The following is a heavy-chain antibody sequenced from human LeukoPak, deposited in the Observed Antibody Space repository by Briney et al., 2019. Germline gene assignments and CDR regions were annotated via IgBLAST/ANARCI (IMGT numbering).Heavy chain of an antibody. D-gene: IGHD4-17*01. CDR1: GFTFSSYS. J-gene: IGHJ4*02. CDR2: ISSSSSYI. Sequence: GGSLRLSCAASGFTFSSYSMNWVRQAPGKGLEWVSSISSSSSYIYYADSVKGRFTISRDNAKNSLYLQMNSLRAEDTAVYYCARDRDYGYGFHSDYWGQGTLVTVSS. CDR3: ARDRDYGYGFHSDY. V-gene: IGHV3-21*01.